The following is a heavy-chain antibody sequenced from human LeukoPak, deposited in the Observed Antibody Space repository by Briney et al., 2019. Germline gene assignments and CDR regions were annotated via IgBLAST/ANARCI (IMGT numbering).Heavy chain of an antibody. CDR1: GYTFTNYD. J-gene: IGHJ4*02. Sequence: ASVKVSCKASGYTFTNYDVNWVRQATGQGLEWMGWMNTNSGNTGHAQKLQGRVTMTRNTSISTAYMELNSLRSDDTAVYYCARDLYDFWSGYYFHYWGQGTLVTVSS. CDR3: ARDLYDFWSGYYFHY. CDR2: MNTNSGNT. V-gene: IGHV1-8*01. D-gene: IGHD3-3*01.